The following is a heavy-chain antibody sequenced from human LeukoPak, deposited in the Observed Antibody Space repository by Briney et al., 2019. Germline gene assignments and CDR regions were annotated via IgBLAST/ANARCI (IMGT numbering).Heavy chain of an antibody. CDR2: ISGSGCST. Sequence: GGSLRLSCAASGFTFSSYAMSWVRQAPGKGLEWVSAISGSGCSTYYADSVKGRFTISRDNSKNTLYLQMNSLRAEDTAVYYCAKAPYCTNGVCYNDFYFDYWGQGTLVTVSS. CDR3: AKAPYCTNGVCYNDFYFDY. CDR1: GFTFSSYA. J-gene: IGHJ4*02. D-gene: IGHD2-8*01. V-gene: IGHV3-23*01.